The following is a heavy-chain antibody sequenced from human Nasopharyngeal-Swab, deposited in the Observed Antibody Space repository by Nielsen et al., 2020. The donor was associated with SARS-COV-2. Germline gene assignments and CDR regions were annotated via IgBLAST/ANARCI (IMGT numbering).Heavy chain of an antibody. Sequence: GESLKISCAASGFTFSGRYMIWIRQAPGKGLEWISYISSSGSSINYADSVKGRFTISRDNARNSLYLQMNSLRAEDTAVYYCARRAGYCSGGSDCYYFDPWGQGTLVTVSP. CDR2: ISSSGSSI. CDR1: GFTFSGRY. CDR3: ARRAGYCSGGSDCYYFDP. J-gene: IGHJ4*02. D-gene: IGHD2-15*01. V-gene: IGHV3-11*01.